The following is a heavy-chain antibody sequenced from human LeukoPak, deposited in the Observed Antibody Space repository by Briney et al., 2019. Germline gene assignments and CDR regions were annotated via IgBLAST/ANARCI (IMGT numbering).Heavy chain of an antibody. D-gene: IGHD6-13*01. Sequence: ASVKGSCKASGYTFTGYYIHWVRQAPGQGLEWMGWINPNSGGTNYAQKFQGRVTMTRDTSISTAYMELSRLSSDDTAVYYCARVFQKQLSDYWGQGSLVTVSS. CDR1: GYTFTGYY. CDR2: INPNSGGT. CDR3: ARVFQKQLSDY. J-gene: IGHJ4*02. V-gene: IGHV1-2*02.